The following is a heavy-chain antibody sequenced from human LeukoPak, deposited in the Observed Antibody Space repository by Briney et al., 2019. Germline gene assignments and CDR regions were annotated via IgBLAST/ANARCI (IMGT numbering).Heavy chain of an antibody. CDR1: GYTFTDYY. D-gene: IGHD2-8*01. Sequence: ASVKVSCKASGYTFTDYYIHWVRQAPGQGLEWLGRINPNSGDTNYAQNLHGRVTMTRDTSITTAYMELNSLTSDDTAVYFCARSAEHCDNGVCFTDYYMDVWGQGTTVTVSS. CDR3: ARSAEHCDNGVCFTDYYMDV. CDR2: INPNSGDT. V-gene: IGHV1-2*06. J-gene: IGHJ6*03.